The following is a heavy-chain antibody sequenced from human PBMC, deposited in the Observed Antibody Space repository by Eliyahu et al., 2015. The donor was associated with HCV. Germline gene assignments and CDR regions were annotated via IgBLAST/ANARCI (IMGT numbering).Heavy chain of an antibody. J-gene: IGHJ6*02. D-gene: IGHD1-1*01. CDR1: GGTFSSYA. CDR2: VLPFFGTA. V-gene: IGHV1-69*01. Sequence: QVQLVQSGAEVKKPGSSVKVSCKASGGTFSSYAISWVRQAPGQGLEVVGGVLPFFGTANYAQKFQGRVTITADESTSTAYMELSSLRSEDTAVYYCARDSHDPSQDSYGMDVWGQGTTVTVSS. CDR3: ARDSHDPSQDSYGMDV.